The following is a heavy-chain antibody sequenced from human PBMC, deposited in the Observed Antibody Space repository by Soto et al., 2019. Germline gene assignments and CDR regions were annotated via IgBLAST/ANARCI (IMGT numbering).Heavy chain of an antibody. CDR1: GFTFSSYS. CDR3: ARGSGSLYYFDF. V-gene: IGHV3-21*01. J-gene: IGHJ4*02. CDR2: ISSSSSYI. Sequence: PGGSLRLSCAASGFTFSSYSMNWVRQAPGKGLEWVSSISSSSSYIYYADSVKGRFTISRDNAKNSLYLQMNSLRAEDTAVYYCARGSGSLYYFDFWGRGTLVTVSS. D-gene: IGHD1-26*01.